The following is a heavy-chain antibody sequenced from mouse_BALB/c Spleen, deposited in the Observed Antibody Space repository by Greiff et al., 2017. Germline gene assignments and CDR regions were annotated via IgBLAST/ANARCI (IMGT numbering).Heavy chain of an antibody. Sequence: EVQLQQSGAELVKPGASVKLSCTASGFNIKDTYMHWVKQRPEQGLEWIGRIDPANCNTKYDPKFQGKATITADTSSNTAYLQLSSLTSEDTAVYYCARSTMITTAWFAYWGQGTLVTVSA. CDR3: ARSTMITTAWFAY. CDR1: GFNIKDTY. CDR2: IDPANCNT. D-gene: IGHD2-4*01. V-gene: IGHV14-3*02. J-gene: IGHJ3*01.